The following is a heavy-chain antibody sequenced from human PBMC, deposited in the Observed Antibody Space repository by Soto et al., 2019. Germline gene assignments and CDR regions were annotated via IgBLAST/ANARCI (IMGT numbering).Heavy chain of an antibody. J-gene: IGHJ4*02. CDR1: GFTFTSYS. V-gene: IGHV3-7*03. Sequence: EVQLVESGGGLVQPGGSLRLSCAVSGFTFTSYSMSWVRQAPGEGLAWVANIQQDGSAKYYVDSVKGRFTISRDNAKKSLYLQMNSLRAEDTAVYYCARDLPGYCTTTDCYSYFDYWGQGTLVTVSS. CDR2: IQQDGSAK. CDR3: ARDLPGYCTTTDCYSYFDY. D-gene: IGHD2-2*02.